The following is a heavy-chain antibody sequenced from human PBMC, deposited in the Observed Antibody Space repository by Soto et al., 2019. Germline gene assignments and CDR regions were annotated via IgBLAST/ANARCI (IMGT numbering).Heavy chain of an antibody. D-gene: IGHD3-3*01. Sequence: QVQLQESGPGLVKPSQTLSLTCTVSGGSISSVGYYWSWIRQHPGKGLEWIGYIYYSGSTYYNPSLKSRVTRSVDTSKNQFSLKLSSVTAADTAVYYCASDYDFWSGYYSAWGQGTLVTVSS. CDR1: GGSISSVGYY. CDR3: ASDYDFWSGYYSA. CDR2: IYYSGST. V-gene: IGHV4-31*03. J-gene: IGHJ5*02.